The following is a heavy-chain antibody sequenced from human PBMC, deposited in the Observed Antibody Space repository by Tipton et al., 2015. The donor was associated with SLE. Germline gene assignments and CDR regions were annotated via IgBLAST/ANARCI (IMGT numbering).Heavy chain of an antibody. J-gene: IGHJ1*01. CDR2: IYNSGST. CDR1: GGSISSSSYY. CDR3: ARDARGRSGGLYFQH. D-gene: IGHD6-19*01. V-gene: IGHV4-39*07. Sequence: TLSLTCTVSGGSISSSSYYWGWIRQPPGKGLEWIGSIYNSGSTSYNPSLKRGVTISVDTSKNQFSLKLSSVTAADTAVFYCARDARGRSGGLYFQHWGQGTLVTVSS.